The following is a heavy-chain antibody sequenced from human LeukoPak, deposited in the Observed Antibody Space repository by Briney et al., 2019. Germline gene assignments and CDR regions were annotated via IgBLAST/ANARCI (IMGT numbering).Heavy chain of an antibody. Sequence: GGSLRLSCAASGFTFSSHWMSWVRQAPGKGLEWVANINLEGSEIHYVDSVKGRFTISRDNAKNTLYLQMNSLRAEDTAVYYCARERGSSPYFDYWGQGTLVTVSS. CDR2: INLEGSEI. V-gene: IGHV3-7*01. CDR3: ARERGSSPYFDY. CDR1: GFTFSSHW. D-gene: IGHD6-6*01. J-gene: IGHJ4*02.